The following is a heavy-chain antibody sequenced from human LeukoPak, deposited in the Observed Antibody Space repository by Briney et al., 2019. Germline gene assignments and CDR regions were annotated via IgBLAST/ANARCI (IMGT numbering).Heavy chain of an antibody. D-gene: IGHD2-15*01. Sequence: ASVKVSCKASGYTFTSYGISWVRRAPGQGLEWMGWISAYNGNTNYAQKLQGRVTMTTDTSTSTAYMELSSLRSEDTAVYYCARVDIAHTQNYYYYYYMDVWGKGTTVTVSS. J-gene: IGHJ6*03. CDR2: ISAYNGNT. CDR1: GYTFTSYG. CDR3: ARVDIAHTQNYYYYYYMDV. V-gene: IGHV1-18*01.